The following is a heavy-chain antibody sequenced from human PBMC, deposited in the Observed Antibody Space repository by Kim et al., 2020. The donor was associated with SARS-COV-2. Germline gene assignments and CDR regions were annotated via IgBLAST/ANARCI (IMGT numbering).Heavy chain of an antibody. V-gene: IGHV3-23*01. CDR1: GFTFSSYA. Sequence: GGSLRLSCAASGFTFSSYAMTWVRQAPGKGLEWVSTIDGSSCGVNTYYADSVKGRFTISRDNSLDTLYLQLNSLRVEDTAVYYCAKDLGLTTISYFDYWGQGSLVTVSS. D-gene: IGHD3-3*01. CDR3: AKDLGLTTISYFDY. J-gene: IGHJ4*02. CDR2: IDGSSCGVNT.